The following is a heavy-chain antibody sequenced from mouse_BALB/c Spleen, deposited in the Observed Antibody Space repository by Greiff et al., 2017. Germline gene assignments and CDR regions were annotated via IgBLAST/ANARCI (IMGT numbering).Heavy chain of an antibody. CDR1: GFTFTDYY. Sequence: EVHLVESGGGLVQPGGSLRLSCATSGFTFTDYYMSWVRQPPGKALEWLGFIRNKANGYTTEYSASVKGRFTISRDNSPSILYLQMNTLRAEDSATYYCARSLLDAMDYWGQGTSVTVSA. V-gene: IGHV7-3*02. CDR2: IRNKANGYTT. J-gene: IGHJ4*01. D-gene: IGHD1-1*01. CDR3: ARSLLDAMDY.